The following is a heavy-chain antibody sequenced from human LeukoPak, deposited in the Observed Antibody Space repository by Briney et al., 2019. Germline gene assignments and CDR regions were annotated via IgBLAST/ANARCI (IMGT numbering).Heavy chain of an antibody. CDR1: GGSISSGGYY. Sequence: PSETLSLTCTVSGGSISSGGYYWSWIRQHPGKGLEWIGYIYYSGSTYYNPSLKSRVTISVDTSKNQFSLKLSSMTAADTAVYYCARDRGRYYDSSGYYSGYYGMDVWGQGTTVTVSS. J-gene: IGHJ6*02. V-gene: IGHV4-31*03. D-gene: IGHD3-22*01. CDR2: IYYSGST. CDR3: ARDRGRYYDSSGYYSGYYGMDV.